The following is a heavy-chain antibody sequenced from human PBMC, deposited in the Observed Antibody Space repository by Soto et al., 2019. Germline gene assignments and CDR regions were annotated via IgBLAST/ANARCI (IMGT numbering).Heavy chain of an antibody. Sequence: GGSLRLSCAASGFSFGSYALSWVRQAPGKGLEWVSTISGSDGKTFYADSVKGRSSISRDTSQSTLYLQMNSLRADDTAMYYCARWSYLDYWGQGTRVTVYS. D-gene: IGHD3-3*01. CDR3: ARWSYLDY. J-gene: IGHJ4*02. CDR2: ISGSDGKT. CDR1: GFSFGSYA. V-gene: IGHV3-23*01.